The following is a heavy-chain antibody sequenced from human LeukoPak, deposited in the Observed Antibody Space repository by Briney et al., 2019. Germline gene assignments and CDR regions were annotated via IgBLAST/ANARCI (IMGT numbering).Heavy chain of an antibody. Sequence: GGSLRLSCAASGFTFSSYAMSWVRQAPGKGLEWVSAISGSGGSTYYADSVKGRFTISRDNSKSTLYLQMNSLRAEDTAVYYCVWFDTGTNYFDYWGQGTLVTVSS. V-gene: IGHV3-23*01. CDR3: VWFDTGTNYFDY. J-gene: IGHJ4*02. CDR1: GFTFSSYA. CDR2: ISGSGGST. D-gene: IGHD1-1*01.